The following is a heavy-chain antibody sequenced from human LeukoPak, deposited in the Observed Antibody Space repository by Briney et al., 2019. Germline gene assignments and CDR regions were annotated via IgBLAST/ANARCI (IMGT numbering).Heavy chain of an antibody. CDR2: INPDSGGT. V-gene: IGHV1-2*02. CDR1: GYTFNTYG. D-gene: IGHD6-13*01. CDR3: ARDYSSTLTLFDY. J-gene: IGHJ4*02. Sequence: ASVKVSCKASGYTFNTYGISWVRQAPGQGLEWMGWINPDSGGTNYAQKFQGRVTMTRDTSISTAYLDLSRLRSDDTAVYYCARDYSSTLTLFDYWGQGTLVTVSS.